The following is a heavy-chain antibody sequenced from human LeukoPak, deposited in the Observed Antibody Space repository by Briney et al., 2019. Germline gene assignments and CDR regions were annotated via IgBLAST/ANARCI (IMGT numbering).Heavy chain of an antibody. CDR3: ARQGGVRQDYYMDV. CDR1: GDSLSNYA. CDR2: IIPIFDTA. J-gene: IGHJ6*03. V-gene: IGHV1-69*06. Sequence: ASVKVSCKASGDSLSNYAISWVRQAPGQGLEWKGRIIPIFDTASYAESFQGRATITAHIPSNTAYMELSSLTSEDTAVYFCARQGGVRQDYYMDVWGNGTTVTVPS. D-gene: IGHD3-16*01.